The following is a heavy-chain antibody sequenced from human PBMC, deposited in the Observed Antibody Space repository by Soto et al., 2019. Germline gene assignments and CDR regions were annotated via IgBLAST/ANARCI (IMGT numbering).Heavy chain of an antibody. CDR2: ISGTVGNT. Sequence: EVQLLESGGGLVQPGGSLRLSCVASGFTFNNSAMSWVRQAPGKGLQWVSSISGTVGNTYYAESVKGRFTISRDTSKNTVYLQMNSLRAEDTAIYYCAKGTMGAPFYYFDYWGQGTLVTGSS. CDR3: AKGTMGAPFYYFDY. D-gene: IGHD1-26*01. J-gene: IGHJ4*02. CDR1: GFTFNNSA. V-gene: IGHV3-23*01.